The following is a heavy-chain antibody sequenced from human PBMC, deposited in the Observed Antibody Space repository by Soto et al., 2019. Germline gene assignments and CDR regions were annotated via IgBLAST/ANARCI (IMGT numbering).Heavy chain of an antibody. J-gene: IGHJ5*02. CDR2: IFSNDDK. V-gene: IGHV2-26*01. CDR3: ALIQDCSRTDCYLASFDP. CDR1: GLSLSNGKLG. Sequence: QVTLKESGPVLVKPTETLTLTCTVSGLSLSNGKLGVSWIRQPPGKALEGLAHIFSNDDKSYSTSLRSRVTISKDTSRSQVVLTMTNMDPLDSATYYCALIQDCSRTDCYLASFDPWGQGTLVTVSS. D-gene: IGHD2-2*01.